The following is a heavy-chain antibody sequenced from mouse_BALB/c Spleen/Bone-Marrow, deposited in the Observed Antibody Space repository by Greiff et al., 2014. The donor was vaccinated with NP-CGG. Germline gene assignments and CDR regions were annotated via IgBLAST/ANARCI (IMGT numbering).Heavy chain of an antibody. CDR2: IWADGST. Sequence: VKPVESGPGLVAPSQSPSITCTVSGFSLTSYGVHWVRQPPGKGLEWLGVIWADGSTNYNSALMSRLSIRKDNSKSQVFLKMNSLQTDDTAMYYCARITTATGAMDYWGQGTSVTVSS. V-gene: IGHV2-9*02. CDR3: ARITTATGAMDY. CDR1: GFSLTSYG. J-gene: IGHJ4*01. D-gene: IGHD1-2*01.